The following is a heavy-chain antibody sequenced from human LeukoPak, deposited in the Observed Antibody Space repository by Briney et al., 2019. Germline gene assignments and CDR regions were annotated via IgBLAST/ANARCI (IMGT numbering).Heavy chain of an antibody. CDR1: GFTFRSHG. CDR2: IWYDGSNK. D-gene: IGHD4-17*01. Sequence: GGSLRLSCAASGFTFRSHGMHWVRQAPGKGLEWVAFIWYDGSNKYYTDSVKGRFTISRDNAKNSLYLQMNSLRAEDTAVYYCARATDGDYVPYWGQGTLVTVSS. CDR3: ARATDGDYVPY. J-gene: IGHJ4*02. V-gene: IGHV3-33*01.